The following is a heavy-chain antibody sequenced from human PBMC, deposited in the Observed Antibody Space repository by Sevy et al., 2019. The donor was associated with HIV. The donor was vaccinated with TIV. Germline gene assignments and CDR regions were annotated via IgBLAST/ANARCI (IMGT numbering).Heavy chain of an antibody. D-gene: IGHD4-17*01. Sequence: GGSLRLSCAASGFIFRNYAVHWVRQAPGKGLEWLAIISFDGTNKYYADSVKGRFTVSRDNAKNTLYLQMNSLRTEDTAIYYCARGNSPSVTTAPLSYYYGLDVWGQGTTVTVSS. J-gene: IGHJ6*02. V-gene: IGHV3-30-3*01. CDR3: ARGNSPSVTTAPLSYYYGLDV. CDR1: GFIFRNYA. CDR2: ISFDGTNK.